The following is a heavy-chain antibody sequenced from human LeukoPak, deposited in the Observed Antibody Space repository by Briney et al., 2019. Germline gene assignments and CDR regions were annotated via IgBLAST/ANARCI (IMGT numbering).Heavy chain of an antibody. Sequence: ASVKVSCKASGYTFTSYGISWVRQAPGQGLEWMGWISAYNGNTNYAQKLQGRVTMTTDTSTSTAYMELRSLRSDGTAVYYCARSIRYSSSWLADFDYWGQGTLVTVSS. CDR3: ARSIRYSSSWLADFDY. CDR1: GYTFTSYG. CDR2: ISAYNGNT. V-gene: IGHV1-18*01. D-gene: IGHD6-13*01. J-gene: IGHJ4*02.